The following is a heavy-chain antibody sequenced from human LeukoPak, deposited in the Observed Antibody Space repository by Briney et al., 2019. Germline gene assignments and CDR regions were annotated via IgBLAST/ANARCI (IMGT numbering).Heavy chain of an antibody. CDR3: ARGPDCSSTSCQSGYYYYGMDV. CDR1: GGTFSSYA. CDR2: IIPIFGTA. Sequence: SVKVSCKASGGTFSSYAISWVRQAPGQGLEWMGGIIPIFGTANYAQKFQGRVTITADESTSTAYMELRSLRSEDTAVYYCARGPDCSSTSCQSGYYYYGMDVWGQGTMVTVSS. D-gene: IGHD2-2*01. V-gene: IGHV1-69*01. J-gene: IGHJ6*02.